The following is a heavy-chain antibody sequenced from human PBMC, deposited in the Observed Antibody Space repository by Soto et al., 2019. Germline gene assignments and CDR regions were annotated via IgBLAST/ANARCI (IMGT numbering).Heavy chain of an antibody. CDR1: GFTFSSYS. Sequence: GGSLRLSCAASGFTFSSYSMNWVRQAPGKGLEWVSSISSSSSYIYYADSVKGRFTISRDNAKNSLYLQMNGLRAEDTAVYYCARDIGHAGTFDYWGQGTQVTVSS. D-gene: IGHD1-1*01. CDR3: ARDIGHAGTFDY. CDR2: ISSSSSYI. V-gene: IGHV3-21*01. J-gene: IGHJ4*02.